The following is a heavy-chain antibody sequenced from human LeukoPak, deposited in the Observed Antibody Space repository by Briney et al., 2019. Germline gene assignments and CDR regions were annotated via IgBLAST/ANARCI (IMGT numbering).Heavy chain of an antibody. Sequence: GGSLRLSCAASGFTFSSYWMHWVRQAPGKGLVWVSRINSDGRSTSYADSLKARFIISRDNAKNTLYLQMNSLRVDDTALYFCAKDERSSTSGWYGWFDRWGQGTLVTVSS. D-gene: IGHD6-19*01. CDR1: GFTFSSYW. J-gene: IGHJ5*02. V-gene: IGHV3-74*01. CDR2: INSDGRST. CDR3: AKDERSSTSGWYGWFDR.